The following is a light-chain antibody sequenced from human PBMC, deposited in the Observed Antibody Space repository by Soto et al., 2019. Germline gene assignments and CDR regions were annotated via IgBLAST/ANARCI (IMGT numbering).Light chain of an antibody. CDR3: QQRSNRPQRT. Sequence: EIVLTQSPATLSLSPGERATLSCRASQSVSSYLAWYQQKPGQAPRLLIYDASNRATGIPARFSGSGSGTDFTLTISSLQPTAFALYYCQQRSNRPQRTFGGGTKVETK. CDR2: DAS. J-gene: IGKJ4*01. CDR1: QSVSSY. V-gene: IGKV3-11*01.